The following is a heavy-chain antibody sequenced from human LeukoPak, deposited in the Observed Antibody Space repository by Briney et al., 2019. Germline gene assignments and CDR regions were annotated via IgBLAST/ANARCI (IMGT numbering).Heavy chain of an antibody. J-gene: IGHJ6*03. Sequence: ATVKISCKVSGYTFTDYYMHWVQQAPGKGLEWMGLVDPEDSETIYAEKFQGRVTITADTSTDTAYMELSSLRSEDTAVYYCATGYDFWSGFRYYMDVWGKGTTVTVSS. CDR3: ATGYDFWSGFRYYMDV. V-gene: IGHV1-69-2*01. CDR1: GYTFTDYY. CDR2: VDPEDSET. D-gene: IGHD3-3*01.